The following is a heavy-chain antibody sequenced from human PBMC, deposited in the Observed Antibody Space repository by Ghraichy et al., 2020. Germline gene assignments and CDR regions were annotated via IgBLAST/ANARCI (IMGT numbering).Heavy chain of an antibody. CDR3: VASLGGTEDY. J-gene: IGHJ4*02. V-gene: IGHV3-53*01. Sequence: GESLNISCAASGFTVSSNYMSWVRQAPGKGLEWVSVIYSGGSTYYADSVKGRFTISRDNSKNTLYLQMNSLRAEDTAVYYCVASLGGTEDYWGQGTLVTVSS. CDR2: IYSGGST. CDR1: GFTVSSNY. D-gene: IGHD3-16*01.